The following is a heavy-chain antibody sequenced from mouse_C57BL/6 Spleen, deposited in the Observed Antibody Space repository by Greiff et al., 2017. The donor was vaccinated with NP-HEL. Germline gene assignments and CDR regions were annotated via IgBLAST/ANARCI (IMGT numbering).Heavy chain of an antibody. CDR3: AISGYWFAY. Sequence: QVQLQQPGAELVKPGASVKLSCKASGYTFTSYWMQWVKQRPGQGLEWIGEIDPSDSYTNYNQKFKGKATLTVDTSSSTAYMQLSSLTSEDSAVYYCAISGYWFAYWGQGTLVTVSA. CDR1: GYTFTSYW. CDR2: IDPSDSYT. J-gene: IGHJ3*01. V-gene: IGHV1-50*01. D-gene: IGHD3-2*02.